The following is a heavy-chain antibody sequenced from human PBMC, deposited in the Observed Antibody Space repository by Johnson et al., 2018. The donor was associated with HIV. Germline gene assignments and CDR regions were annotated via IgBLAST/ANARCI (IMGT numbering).Heavy chain of an antibody. Sequence: QVQLVESGGGVVQPGKSLTLSCVASGLGFSNFGIHWVRQAPGKGPEWVAVISFDGNLKKYADSVRGRFTISRDDSEKSLYLQMKSLKSEDTAVYYCARVGWRSFYDSDGRDAFDMWGHGTMVTVSS. V-gene: IGHV3-30*03. J-gene: IGHJ3*02. CDR1: GLGFSNFG. CDR3: ARVGWRSFYDSDGRDAFDM. CDR2: ISFDGNLK. D-gene: IGHD3-22*01.